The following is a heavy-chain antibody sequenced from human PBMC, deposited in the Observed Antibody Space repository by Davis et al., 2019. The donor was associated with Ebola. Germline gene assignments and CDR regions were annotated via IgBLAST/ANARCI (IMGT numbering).Heavy chain of an antibody. D-gene: IGHD3-10*01. CDR2: ISHDGNYP. CDR1: GFTFRGYA. CDR3: VGEVGVRDFGS. J-gene: IGHJ4*02. Sequence: GESLKISCAASGFTFRGYAMHWVRQAPGKGLEWVAVISHDGNYPNYADSVRGRFTISRDNSNNMMSLEMISLTTEDTAVYYCVGEVGVRDFGSRGQGTLVTVSS. V-gene: IGHV3-30-3*01.